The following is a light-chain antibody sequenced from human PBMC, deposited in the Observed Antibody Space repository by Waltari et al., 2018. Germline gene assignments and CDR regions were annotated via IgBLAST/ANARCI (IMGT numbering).Light chain of an antibody. V-gene: IGLV1-47*01. CDR2: RKN. J-gene: IGLJ3*02. CDR3: AAWDDSLSGLWV. Sequence: QSVLTQPPSASGTPGQRVTISCSGSSSNIGSNYVYWYQQLPGTAPKLLIYRKNQRPPGVPDRFPGSKSGPSSSLAISGLRSEDEADYYCAAWDDSLSGLWVFGGGTKLTVL. CDR1: SSNIGSNY.